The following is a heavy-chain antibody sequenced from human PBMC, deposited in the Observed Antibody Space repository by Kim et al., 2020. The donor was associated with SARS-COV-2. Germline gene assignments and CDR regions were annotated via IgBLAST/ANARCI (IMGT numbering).Heavy chain of an antibody. V-gene: IGHV4-61*01. Sequence: SEPLSLTCTVSGGSVSSDNCYWNWFRQPPGKRLEWIGDIYKTRRTNYNPSLESRVTISLETSKNQFTLNLRSVTAADTAIYYCTRGDLWEQFYRGQGTPVTVSS. CDR1: GGSVSSDNCY. J-gene: IGHJ4*02. CDR2: IYKTRRT. CDR3: TRGDLWEQFY. D-gene: IGHD1-26*01.